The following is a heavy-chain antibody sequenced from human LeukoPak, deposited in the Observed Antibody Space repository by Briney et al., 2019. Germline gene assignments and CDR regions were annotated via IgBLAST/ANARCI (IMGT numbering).Heavy chain of an antibody. Sequence: GGSLRLSCTASGFTFGDYAMSWVRQAPGKGLEWVGFIRSKAYGGTTEYAASVKGRFTISRDDSKSIAYLRMNSLKTEDTAVYYCTRGSRGADFWSGYYTDYWGQGTLVTVSS. J-gene: IGHJ4*02. CDR3: TRGSRGADFWSGYYTDY. V-gene: IGHV3-49*04. CDR2: IRSKAYGGTT. D-gene: IGHD3-3*01. CDR1: GFTFGDYA.